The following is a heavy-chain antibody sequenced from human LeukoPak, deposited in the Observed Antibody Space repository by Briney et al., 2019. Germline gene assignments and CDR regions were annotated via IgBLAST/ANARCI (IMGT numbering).Heavy chain of an antibody. CDR2: IWHDGSHK. CDR1: GSAFNTYA. J-gene: IGHJ4*02. V-gene: IGHV3-33*01. D-gene: IGHD3-10*01. Sequence: GRSLRPSCAASGSAFNTYAMHWVRQAPGQGLGWVALIWHDGSHKFYSNSVRGQFTISRDNSKNTVSLQMNNLRPEDTAVYYCAREIFGSGSDPDFWGQGTLVTVSS. CDR3: AREIFGSGSDPDF.